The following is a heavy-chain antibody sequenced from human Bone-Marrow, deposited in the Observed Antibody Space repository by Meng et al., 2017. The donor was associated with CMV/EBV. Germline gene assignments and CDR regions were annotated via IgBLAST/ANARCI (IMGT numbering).Heavy chain of an antibody. J-gene: IGHJ6*02. V-gene: IGHV4-34*01. CDR2: INHSGST. Sequence: SETLSLTCAVYGGSFSGYYWSWIRQPPGKGLEWIGEINHSGSTNYNPSLKSRATISVDTSKNQFSLKLSSVTAADTAVYYCARETGGYCSSTSCYTDYYYYGMDVWGQGTTVTVSS. D-gene: IGHD2-2*02. CDR1: GGSFSGYY. CDR3: ARETGGYCSSTSCYTDYYYYGMDV.